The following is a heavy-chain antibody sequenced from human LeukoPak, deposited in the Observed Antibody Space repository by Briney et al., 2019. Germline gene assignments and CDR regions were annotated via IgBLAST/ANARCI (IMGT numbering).Heavy chain of an antibody. CDR3: ARVPYSSSWWCFDL. V-gene: IGHV1-2*04. D-gene: IGHD6-13*01. CDR2: INPNSGGT. CDR1: GYTFTGYY. Sequence: ASVKVPCKASGYTFTGYYMHWVRQAPGQGLEWMGWINPNSGGTNYAQKFQGWVTMTRDTSISTAYMELSRLRSDDTAVYYCARVPYSSSWWCFDLWGRGTLVTVSS. J-gene: IGHJ2*01.